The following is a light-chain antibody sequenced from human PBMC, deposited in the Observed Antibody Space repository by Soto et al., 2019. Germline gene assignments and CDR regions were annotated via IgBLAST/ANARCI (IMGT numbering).Light chain of an antibody. Sequence: SPNEVASLSFRASQSVSSYLAWYQRKHGQAPRLLIYDASNRATGTPARFTGSGSGIDLSLTLNTLEPDDFAVHCCQQRSIRSLSFGQGTLVEIK. J-gene: IGKJ5*01. V-gene: IGKV3-11*01. CDR2: DAS. CDR3: QQRSIRSLS. CDR1: QSVSSY.